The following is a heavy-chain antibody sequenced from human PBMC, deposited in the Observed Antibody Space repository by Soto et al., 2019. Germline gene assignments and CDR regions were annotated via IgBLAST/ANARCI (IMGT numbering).Heavy chain of an antibody. CDR3: ARGLSPPGGDYYDSSGYSGTDY. J-gene: IGHJ4*02. CDR2: IIPIFGTA. D-gene: IGHD3-22*01. Sequence: SVKVSCKASGGTFSSYAISWVRQAPGQGLEWMGGIIPIFGTANYAQKFQGRVTITADESTSTAYMELSSLRSEDTAVYYCARGLSPPGGDYYDSSGYSGTDYWGQGTLVTV. CDR1: GGTFSSYA. V-gene: IGHV1-69*13.